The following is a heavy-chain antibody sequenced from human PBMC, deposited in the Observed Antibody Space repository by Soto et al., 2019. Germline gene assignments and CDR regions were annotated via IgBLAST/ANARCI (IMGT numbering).Heavy chain of an antibody. V-gene: IGHV3-30*18. CDR2: ISYDGSNK. D-gene: IGHD5-12*01. Sequence: QVQLVESGGGVVQPGRSLRLSCAASGSTFSSYGMHWVRQAPGKGLEWVAVISYDGSNKYYADSVKGRFTISRDNSKNTLYLQMNSLRAEDTAVYYCAKILLRGYSSFDYWGQGTLVTVSS. CDR1: GSTFSSYG. CDR3: AKILLRGYSSFDY. J-gene: IGHJ4*02.